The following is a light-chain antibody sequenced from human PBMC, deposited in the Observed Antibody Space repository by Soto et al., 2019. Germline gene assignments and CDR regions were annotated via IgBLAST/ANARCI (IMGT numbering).Light chain of an antibody. CDR1: QSVGSY. CDR2: DAS. V-gene: IGKV3-11*01. Sequence: EIVVTQSPATLSLSPGERATLSCRASQSVGSYLAWYQQKPGQAPRLLIYDASNRATGIPARFSGSGSGTDVTLTISSLEPEDFAVYFCQQRSNWLTFGGGTKVEIK. J-gene: IGKJ4*02. CDR3: QQRSNWLT.